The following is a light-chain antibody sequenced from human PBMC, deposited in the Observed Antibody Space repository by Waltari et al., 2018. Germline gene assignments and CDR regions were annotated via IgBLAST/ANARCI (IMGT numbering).Light chain of an antibody. J-gene: IGKJ1*01. Sequence: DIQMTQSPSSLSASVGDRVTNTCRASQDISSWLAWYQQKPGKAPNLLIYKASSLQSGVPSRFSGSGSGTDFTLTISSLQPEDFATYYCQQYNSAPRTFGQGTKVEIK. CDR2: KAS. CDR3: QQYNSAPRT. V-gene: IGKV1-12*01. CDR1: QDISSW.